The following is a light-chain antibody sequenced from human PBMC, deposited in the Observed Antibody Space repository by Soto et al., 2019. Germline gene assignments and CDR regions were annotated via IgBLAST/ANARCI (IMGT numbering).Light chain of an antibody. V-gene: IGLV2-8*01. CDR2: EVT. CDR3: ASRAVHTVMA. CDR1: STDIGGYNY. J-gene: IGLJ3*02. Sequence: QSALTQPPSASGSPGQSVTISCTGTSTDIGGYNYGSWYQQHPGKAPKLLIYEVTKRPSGVPDRFSGSQSGNTASLTVSGPQAEHEAACYCASRAVHTVMAFGGGSKLTV.